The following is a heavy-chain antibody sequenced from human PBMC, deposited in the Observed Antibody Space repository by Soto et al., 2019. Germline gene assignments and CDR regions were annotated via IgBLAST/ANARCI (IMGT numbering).Heavy chain of an antibody. CDR2: INHSGST. V-gene: IGHV4-34*01. Sequence: QVQLQQWGAGLLKPSETLSLTCAVYGGSFSGYYWSWIRQPPGKGLEWIGEINHSGSTNYNPSLKSRVXXSXDXXKNQFSLKLSSVTAADTAVYYCARVYGDYPTHFDYWGQGTLVTVSS. CDR1: GGSFSGYY. CDR3: ARVYGDYPTHFDY. D-gene: IGHD4-17*01. J-gene: IGHJ4*02.